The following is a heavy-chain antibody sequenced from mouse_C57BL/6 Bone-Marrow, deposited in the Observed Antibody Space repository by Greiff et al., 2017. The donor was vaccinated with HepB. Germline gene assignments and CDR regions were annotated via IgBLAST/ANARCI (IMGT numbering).Heavy chain of an antibody. CDR2: INSDGGST. CDR3: ASYDYDEGFAY. D-gene: IGHD2-4*01. V-gene: IGHV5-2*01. J-gene: IGHJ3*01. Sequence: EVKLMESGGGLVQPGESLKLSCESNEYEFPSHDMSWVRKTPEKRLELVAAINSDGGSTYYPDTMERRFIISRDNTKKTLYLQMSSLRSEDTALYYCASYDYDEGFAYWGQGTLVTVSA. CDR1: EYEFPSHD.